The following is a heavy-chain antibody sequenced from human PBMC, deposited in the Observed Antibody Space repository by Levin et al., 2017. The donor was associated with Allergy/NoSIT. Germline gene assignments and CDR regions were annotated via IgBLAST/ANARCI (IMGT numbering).Heavy chain of an antibody. CDR1: GFTFDDYA. Sequence: GGSLRLSCAASGFTFDDYAMHWVRQAPGKGLEWVSGISWNSGSIGYADSVKGRFTISRDNAKNSLYLQMNSLRAEDTALYYCAKESITGTTYYYYYGMDVWGQGTTVTVSS. J-gene: IGHJ6*02. CDR3: AKESITGTTYYYYYGMDV. D-gene: IGHD1-7*01. CDR2: ISWNSGSI. V-gene: IGHV3-9*01.